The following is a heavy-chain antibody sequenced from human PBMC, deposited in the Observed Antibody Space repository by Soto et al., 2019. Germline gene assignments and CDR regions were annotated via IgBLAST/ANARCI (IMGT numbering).Heavy chain of an antibody. CDR1: GYTFTNYG. Sequence: ASVKVSCKASGYTFTNYGITWVRQAPGQGLEWMGWISAYNGDTHYTQRLQGRVTMTTDTSTSTAYMELNSLRAEDTAVYYCARDESRGGSSSWYAAYYYYGMDVWGQGTTVTVSS. D-gene: IGHD6-13*01. CDR3: ARDESRGGSSSWYAAYYYYGMDV. CDR2: ISAYNGDT. V-gene: IGHV1-18*01. J-gene: IGHJ6*02.